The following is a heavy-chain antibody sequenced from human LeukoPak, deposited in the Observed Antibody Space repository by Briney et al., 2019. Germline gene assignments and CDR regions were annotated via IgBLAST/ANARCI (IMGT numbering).Heavy chain of an antibody. CDR3: ASTCSSTSCPFSS. J-gene: IGHJ5*02. Sequence: LRLSCAASGFTFSSYGMHWVRQPPGKGLEWIGEINHSGSTNYNPSLKSRVTISVDTFKNQFSLKLSSVTAADTAVYYCASTCSSTSCPFSSWGQGTLVTVSS. D-gene: IGHD2-2*01. CDR1: GFTFSSYG. CDR2: INHSGST. V-gene: IGHV4-34*01.